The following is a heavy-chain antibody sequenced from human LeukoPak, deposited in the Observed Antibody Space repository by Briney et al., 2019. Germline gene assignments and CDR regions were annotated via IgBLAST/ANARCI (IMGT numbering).Heavy chain of an antibody. CDR3: ARVGSGSYGFFDY. V-gene: IGHV3-48*04. J-gene: IGHJ4*02. Sequence: PGGSLRLSCAASGFTFSSYAMSWVRQAPGKGLEWVSYISSSSSTIYYADSVKGRFTISRDNAKNSLYLQMNSLRAEDTAVYYCARVGSGSYGFFDYWGQGTLVTVSS. D-gene: IGHD1-26*01. CDR1: GFTFSSYA. CDR2: ISSSSSTI.